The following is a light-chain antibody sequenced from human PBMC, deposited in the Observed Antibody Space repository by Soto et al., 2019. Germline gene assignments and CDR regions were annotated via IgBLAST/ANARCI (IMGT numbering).Light chain of an antibody. CDR3: HLTYSIPYT. V-gene: IGKV1-39*01. J-gene: IGKJ2*01. CDR2: AAS. Sequence: DIRMTQSPSSLSASVGDRVTITCRASQSIRSYLNWSQQKPGKAPKLLIYAASSLQSGVTSRFSGSGSGTDFTLTISSLQPEDFATYYCHLTYSIPYTFGQGTKLEIK. CDR1: QSIRSY.